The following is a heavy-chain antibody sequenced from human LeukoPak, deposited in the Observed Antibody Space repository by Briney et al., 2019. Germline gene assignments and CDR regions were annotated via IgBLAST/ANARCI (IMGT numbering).Heavy chain of an antibody. V-gene: IGHV3-23*01. CDR1: GFTFSSYA. D-gene: IGHD4-23*01. CDR3: AKVRGTLTVESPFDY. Sequence: PGGSLRLSCAASGFTFSSYAMSWVRQAPGKGLEWVSAIWSSSGNTYYADSVTGRFTISRDNSKNTLYLQMHSLRADDTAVYYCAKVRGTLTVESPFDYWGRGTLVTVSS. J-gene: IGHJ4*02. CDR2: IWSSSGNT.